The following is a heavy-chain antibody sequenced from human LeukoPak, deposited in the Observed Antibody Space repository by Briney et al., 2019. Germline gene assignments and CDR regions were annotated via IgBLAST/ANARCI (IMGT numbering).Heavy chain of an antibody. CDR3: ARVSRYSYVYDYYYYMDV. V-gene: IGHV3-11*04. CDR2: ISSSGSTI. D-gene: IGHD5-18*01. J-gene: IGHJ6*03. CDR1: GFTFSDYY. Sequence: PGGSLRLSCAASGFTFSDYYMSWIRQAPGKGLEWVSYISSSGSTIYYADSVKGRFTISRDNAKNSLYLQMNSLRAEDTAVYYCARVSRYSYVYDYYYYMDVWGKGTTVTISS.